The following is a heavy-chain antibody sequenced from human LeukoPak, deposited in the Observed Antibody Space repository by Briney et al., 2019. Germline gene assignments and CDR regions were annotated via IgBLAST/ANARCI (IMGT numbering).Heavy chain of an antibody. CDR2: INWNGGST. V-gene: IGHV3-20*04. J-gene: IGHJ4*02. CDR1: GFTFHDHS. D-gene: IGHD3-3*01. Sequence: GGSLRLSCAASGFTFHDHSMTWVRQAPGKGLEWVSAINWNGGSTGYADSVKGRFTISRDNAKNSLHLQMNSLRAEDTAFYYCARSPTSFYSYFDYWGQGTLVAVSS. CDR3: ARSPTSFYSYFDY.